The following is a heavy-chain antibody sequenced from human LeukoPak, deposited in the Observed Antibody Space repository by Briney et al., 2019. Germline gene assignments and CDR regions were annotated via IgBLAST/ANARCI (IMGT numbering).Heavy chain of an antibody. CDR3: ARERGSYDY. D-gene: IGHD1-26*01. V-gene: IGHV3-7*01. CDR1: GFIFNKYW. CDR2: IKQDGSEK. J-gene: IGHJ4*02. Sequence: GGSLRLSCAASGFIFNKYWMSWVRQAPGKGLEWVANIKQDGSEKYYADSVKGRFTISRDNSKNTLYLQMNSLRAEDTAVYYCARERGSYDYWGQGTLVTVSS.